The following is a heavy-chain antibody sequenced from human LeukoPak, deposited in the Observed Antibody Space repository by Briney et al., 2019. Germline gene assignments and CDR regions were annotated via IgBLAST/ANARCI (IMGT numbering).Heavy chain of an antibody. CDR3: ARGIGLPTYYFDY. CDR2: ISGSGGST. Sequence: GGSLRLSCAASGFTFSSYAMSWVRQAPGKGLEWVSAISGSGGSTYYADSVKGRFTISRDNSKNTLYLQMNSLRAEDTAVYYCARGIGLPTYYFDYWGQETLVTVSS. D-gene: IGHD5/OR15-5a*01. J-gene: IGHJ4*02. CDR1: GFTFSSYA. V-gene: IGHV3-23*01.